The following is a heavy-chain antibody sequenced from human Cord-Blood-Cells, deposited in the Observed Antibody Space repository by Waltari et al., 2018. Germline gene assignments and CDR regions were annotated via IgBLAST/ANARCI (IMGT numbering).Heavy chain of an antibody. Sequence: QITLKESGPTLVKPTQTLTLTCTFSGFSLSTSGVGVGWIRQPPGKALEWLALIYWDDDKRYSPSLKSRLTITKDTSKNHVVLTMTNMDPVDTATYYCAHRSITIFGVVSDAFDIWGQGTMVTVSS. V-gene: IGHV2-5*02. D-gene: IGHD3-3*01. CDR1: GFSLSTSGVG. CDR3: AHRSITIFGVVSDAFDI. J-gene: IGHJ3*02. CDR2: IYWDDDK.